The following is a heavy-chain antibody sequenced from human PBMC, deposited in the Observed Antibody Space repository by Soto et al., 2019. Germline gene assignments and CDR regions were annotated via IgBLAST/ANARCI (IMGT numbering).Heavy chain of an antibody. CDR2: ISSNSAYI. V-gene: IGHV3-21*01. CDR3: TRDASRDSSARGWFDP. D-gene: IGHD6-13*01. Sequence: GGSLTLSCAASGFTFSSYSMHWVRQAPGKGLEWVSTISSNSAYIYYTDALRGRFTISRDNAKNSLHLQMNSLRAEDTAVYYCTRDASRDSSARGWFDPWGPGTLVTVAS. CDR1: GFTFSSYS. J-gene: IGHJ5*02.